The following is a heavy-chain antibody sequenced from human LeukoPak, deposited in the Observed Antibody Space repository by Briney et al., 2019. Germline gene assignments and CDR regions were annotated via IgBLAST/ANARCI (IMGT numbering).Heavy chain of an antibody. CDR1: GYTFTGFY. Sequence: ASVKVSCKASGYTFTGFYMHWLRQAHGQGLEWMGWINPNSADTGYAQKFLGRVTMTRDMSISTIYMELTRLRSDDTALYYCARWDGYSSSPDYWGQGTLVTVSS. CDR2: INPNSADT. J-gene: IGHJ4*02. V-gene: IGHV1-2*02. D-gene: IGHD6-13*01. CDR3: ARWDGYSSSPDY.